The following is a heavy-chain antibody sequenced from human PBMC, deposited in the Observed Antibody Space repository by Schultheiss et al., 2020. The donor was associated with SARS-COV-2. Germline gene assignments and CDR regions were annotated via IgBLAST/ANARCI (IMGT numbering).Heavy chain of an antibody. V-gene: IGHV4-34*01. CDR3: ARRRTKYCSGGSCYSFGYDY. J-gene: IGHJ4*02. CDR2: INHSGST. CDR1: GGSISSYY. Sequence: SETLSLTCTVSGGSISSYYWSWIRQPPGKGLEWIGEINHSGSTNYNPSLKSRVTISVDTSKNQFSLKLSSVTAADTAVYYCARRRTKYCSGGSCYSFGYDYWGQGTLVTVSS. D-gene: IGHD2-15*01.